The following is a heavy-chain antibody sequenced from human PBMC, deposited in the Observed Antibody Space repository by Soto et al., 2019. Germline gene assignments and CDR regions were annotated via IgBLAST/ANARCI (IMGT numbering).Heavy chain of an antibody. Sequence: SGTLSLTCAVSGGSISISVYYLTWNRQHPGKGLEWIGDIYYSGTTNYNPSLKSRVTISVDTSKNQFSLKLSSVTAADTAVYYCARVSSWSYNWFDPWGQGTLVTVSS. CDR3: ARVSSWSYNWFDP. V-gene: IGHV4-31*11. CDR1: GGSISISVYY. CDR2: IYYSGTT. D-gene: IGHD6-13*01. J-gene: IGHJ5*02.